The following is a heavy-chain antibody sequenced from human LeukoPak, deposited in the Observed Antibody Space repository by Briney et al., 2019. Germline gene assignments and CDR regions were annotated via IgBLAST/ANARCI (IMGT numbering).Heavy chain of an antibody. D-gene: IGHD1-7*01. CDR1: GFTFSSYA. V-gene: IGHV3-64*01. CDR2: ISSNGGST. CDR3: ARSPWYKWNYLVYFDY. J-gene: IGHJ4*02. Sequence: PGGSLRLSCAASGFTFSSYAMHWVRQAPGKGLEYVSAISSNGGSTYYANSVKGRFTISRDNSKNTLYLQMGSLRAEDMAVYYCARSPWYKWNYLVYFDYWGQGTLVTVSS.